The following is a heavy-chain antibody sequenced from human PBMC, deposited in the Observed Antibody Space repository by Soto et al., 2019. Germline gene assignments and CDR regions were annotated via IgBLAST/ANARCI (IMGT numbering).Heavy chain of an antibody. CDR1: EFTFDKYY. Sequence: EVQLVESGGGLVQPGGSLGLSCAASEFTFDKYYMTWVRQAPGKGPEWVTNIKPDGSEQYYVDSVKGRFTISRDNANNSLYLQMNSLRAEDTAVYFCARGNWNYYYGFDVWGQGTTVTVSS. CDR3: ARGNWNYYYGFDV. D-gene: IGHD1-20*01. V-gene: IGHV3-7*01. J-gene: IGHJ6*02. CDR2: IKPDGSEQ.